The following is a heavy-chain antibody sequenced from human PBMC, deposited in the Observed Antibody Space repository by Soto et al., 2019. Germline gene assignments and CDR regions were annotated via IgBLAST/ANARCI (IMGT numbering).Heavy chain of an antibody. J-gene: IGHJ5*02. Sequence: SETLSLTCTVSGGSISSYYWSWFRQSPGKRMEWIGSVYYSGGTYYSPSLKSRVTISVDTSKNQFSLKLSSVTAADTAVCYCARGLSPTVVVIGWFDPWGQGTLVTVSS. CDR3: ARGLSPTVVVIGWFDP. V-gene: IGHV4-59*12. CDR2: VYYSGGT. D-gene: IGHD3-22*01. CDR1: GGSISSYY.